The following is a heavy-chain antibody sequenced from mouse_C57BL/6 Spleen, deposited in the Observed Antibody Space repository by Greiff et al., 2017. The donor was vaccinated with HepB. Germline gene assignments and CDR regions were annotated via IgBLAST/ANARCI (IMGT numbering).Heavy chain of an antibody. D-gene: IGHD1-1*01. Sequence: VQLQQSGPELVKPGASVKISCKASGYAFSSSWMNWVKQRPGKGLEWIGRIYPGDGDTNHNGKFKGKATLTADKSSSTAYMQLSSLTSEDSAVYFCARGLLRGVWYFDVWGTGTTVTVSS. CDR3: ARGLLRGVWYFDV. CDR1: GYAFSSSW. V-gene: IGHV1-82*01. J-gene: IGHJ1*03. CDR2: IYPGDGDT.